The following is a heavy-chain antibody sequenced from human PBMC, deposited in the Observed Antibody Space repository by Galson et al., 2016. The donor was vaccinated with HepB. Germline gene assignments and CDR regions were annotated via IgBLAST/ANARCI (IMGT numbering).Heavy chain of an antibody. D-gene: IGHD6-13*01. CDR3: ARDDTGAAAGTSGYYFDY. CDR2: ISGSGGTV. Sequence: SLRLSCAASGFTFSSYEMNWVRQAPGKGLEWISYISGSGGTVHYADSVKGRFTVSRDNARNSLYLQMNSLRAEDTAVYYCARDDTGAAAGTSGYYFDYWGQGTLVTVSS. J-gene: IGHJ4*02. V-gene: IGHV3-48*03. CDR1: GFTFSSYE.